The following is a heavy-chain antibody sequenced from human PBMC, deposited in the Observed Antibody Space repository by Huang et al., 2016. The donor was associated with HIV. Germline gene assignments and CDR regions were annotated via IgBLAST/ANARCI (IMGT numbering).Heavy chain of an antibody. J-gene: IGHJ5*02. CDR3: ARFRGPQVTLNWLDP. D-gene: IGHD3-10*01. Sequence: QVQLVQSGPEMKKPGASVNVSCKASGYTFFTYSVSWVRQAPGQGLELMGWVRTYNGHTNYAEKFQVRLTLTTDVSTSSAYMELKNLRSDDTAVYYCARFRGPQVTLNWLDPWGQGTLVTVSS. CDR1: GYTFFTYS. V-gene: IGHV1-18*01. CDR2: VRTYNGHT.